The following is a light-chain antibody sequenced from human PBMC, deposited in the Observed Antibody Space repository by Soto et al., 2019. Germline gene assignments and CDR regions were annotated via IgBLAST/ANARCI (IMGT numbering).Light chain of an antibody. J-gene: IGKJ1*01. CDR1: QGISSY. CDR2: AAS. Sequence: DIPLTQSPSFLSASVGDRVTITCRASQGISSYLAWYQQKPGKAPKLLIYAASTLQSGVPSRFIGSGSWIEFTFTISSLQPEDFATYYCQKLNSYGTFGQGTKVEIK. CDR3: QKLNSYGT. V-gene: IGKV1-9*01.